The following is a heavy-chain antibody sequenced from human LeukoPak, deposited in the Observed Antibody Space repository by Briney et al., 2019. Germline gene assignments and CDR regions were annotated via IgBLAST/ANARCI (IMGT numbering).Heavy chain of an antibody. D-gene: IGHD5-24*01. CDR3: TRDYGDGYNLGPHF. CDR2: IRSKAYGGTT. V-gene: IGHV3-49*04. CDR1: GFTFGDYA. Sequence: GGSLRLSCTASGFTFGDYAMSWVRQAPGKGLEWVGFIRSKAYGGTTEYAASVKGRFTISRDDSKSIAYLQMNSLKTEDTAVYYCTRDYGDGYNLGPHFWGQGTLVTVSS. J-gene: IGHJ4*02.